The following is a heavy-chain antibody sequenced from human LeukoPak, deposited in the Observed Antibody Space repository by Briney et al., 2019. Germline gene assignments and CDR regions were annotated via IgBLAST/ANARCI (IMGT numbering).Heavy chain of an antibody. CDR3: ATGHGWCKGGWLDP. Sequence: GASVKVSCKASGYTFTGYYMRWVRQATGQGLEWTGWINPNSGGTNYAQKFQGGVTMTRDTSISTAYMELSSLRSEDTAVYYCATGHGWCKGGWLDPWGQGTLVTVSS. J-gene: IGHJ5*02. CDR2: INPNSGGT. CDR1: GYTFTGYY. D-gene: IGHD6-19*01. V-gene: IGHV1-2*02.